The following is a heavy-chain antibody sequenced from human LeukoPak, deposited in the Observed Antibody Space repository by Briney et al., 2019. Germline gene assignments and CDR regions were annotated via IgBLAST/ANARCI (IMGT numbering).Heavy chain of an antibody. V-gene: IGHV3-74*03. D-gene: IGHD3-10*01. J-gene: IGHJ4*02. CDR1: GFTFSNYW. CDR2: INSDGSTR. Sequence: PGGSLRLPCAASGFTFSNYWMHWVRQAPGKGLVWVSRINSDGSTRKYADSVKGRFTISRDNAKNTLYLQMNSLRAEDTAVYYCARRSTSGSYYDDWGQGILVTVSS. CDR3: ARRSTSGSYYDD.